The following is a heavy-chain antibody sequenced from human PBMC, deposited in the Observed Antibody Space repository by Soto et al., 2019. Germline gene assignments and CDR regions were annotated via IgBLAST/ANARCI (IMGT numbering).Heavy chain of an antibody. V-gene: IGHV1-2*04. CDR3: ARLEATHDACDI. Sequence: QVQLVQSGAEVKKPGASVKVSCKASGYTFTGYYMHWVRQAPGQGLESLGWINPNSGGTNYAQKFQGWVTRTMVTSISTAYMELSRLRSDDTAVYYCARLEATHDACDIWGQGTMVTVSS. J-gene: IGHJ3*02. CDR2: INPNSGGT. CDR1: GYTFTGYY.